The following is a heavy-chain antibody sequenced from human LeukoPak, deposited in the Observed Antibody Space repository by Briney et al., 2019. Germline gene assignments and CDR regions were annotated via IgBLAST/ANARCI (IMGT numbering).Heavy chain of an antibody. D-gene: IGHD2-15*01. CDR3: ARTRGYCSGGSCYGVNWFDP. CDR2: IYHSGSA. J-gene: IGHJ5*02. CDR1: GYSISSGYY. Sequence: PSETLSLTCTVSGYSISSGYYWGWIRQPPGKGLEWIGRIYHSGSAYYNPSLKSRVTISVDTSKNQFSLKLSSVTAADTAVYYCARTRGYCSGGSCYGVNWFDPWGQGTLVTVSS. V-gene: IGHV4-38-2*02.